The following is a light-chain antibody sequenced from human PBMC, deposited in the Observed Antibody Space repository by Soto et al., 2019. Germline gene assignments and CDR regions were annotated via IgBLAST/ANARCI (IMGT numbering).Light chain of an antibody. CDR1: SSDVGGYNY. Sequence: QSALTQPASVSGSPGQPITISCTGTSSDVGGYNYVSWYQQHPGKAPKVMIYDVSNRPSGVSSRFSGSKSGNTASLTISGLQAEDEADYYCSSYTSSSSLVFGGGTKLTVL. V-gene: IGLV2-14*01. CDR2: DVS. CDR3: SSYTSSSSLV. J-gene: IGLJ2*01.